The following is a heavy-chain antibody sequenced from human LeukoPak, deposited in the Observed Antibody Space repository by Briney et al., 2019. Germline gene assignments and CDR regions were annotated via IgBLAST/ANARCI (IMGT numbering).Heavy chain of an antibody. CDR3: AKAKYSYGFRYFDY. Sequence: PGGSLRLSCAASGFTFSSYAMSWVRQAPGKGLEWVSAISGSGGSTYYADSVKGRFTISRDNSKNTLYLQMNSLRAEDTALYYCAKAKYSYGFRYFDYWGQGTLVTVSS. CDR2: ISGSGGST. J-gene: IGHJ4*02. V-gene: IGHV3-23*01. D-gene: IGHD5-18*01. CDR1: GFTFSSYA.